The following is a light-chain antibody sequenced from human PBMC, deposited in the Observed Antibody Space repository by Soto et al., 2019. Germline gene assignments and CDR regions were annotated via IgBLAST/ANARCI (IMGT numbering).Light chain of an antibody. J-gene: IGKJ4*01. CDR2: AAS. V-gene: IGKV1-39*01. CDR3: QQRYGTPLT. Sequence: DIQMTQSPSSLSASVGDRVTITCRASQSISSYLNWYQQRPGKAPNNLIYAASRLQSGVPSRFSGSGSGTDFTLTISNLQPEDVATSYCQQRYGTPLTFGGGTKVEIK. CDR1: QSISSY.